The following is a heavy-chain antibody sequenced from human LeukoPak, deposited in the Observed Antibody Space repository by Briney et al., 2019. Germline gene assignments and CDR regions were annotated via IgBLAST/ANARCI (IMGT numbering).Heavy chain of an antibody. CDR1: GFTFSSYA. J-gene: IGHJ6*02. CDR3: ARVLLYSSSWPYYYYYGMDV. V-gene: IGHV3-30*14. D-gene: IGHD6-13*01. CDR2: ISYDGSNK. Sequence: GGSLRLSCAASGFTFSSYAMNWVRQAPGKGLEWVAFISYDGSNKYYADSVKGRFTISRDNSKNTLYLQMNSLRAEDTAVYYCARVLLYSSSWPYYYYYGMDVWGQGTTVTVSS.